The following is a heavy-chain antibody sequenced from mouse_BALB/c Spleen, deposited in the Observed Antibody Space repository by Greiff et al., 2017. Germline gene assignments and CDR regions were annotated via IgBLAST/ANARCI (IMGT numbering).Heavy chain of an antibody. CDR1: GYSITSGYS. CDR2: IHYSGST. Sequence: VQLKESGPDLVKPSQSLSLTCTVTGYSITSGYSWPWIRQFPGNKLEWMGYIHYSGSTNYNPSLKSRISITRDTSKNQFFLQLNSVTTEDTATYYCARGDYYGYEAMDYWGQGTSVTVSS. V-gene: IGHV3-1*02. J-gene: IGHJ4*01. CDR3: ARGDYYGYEAMDY. D-gene: IGHD1-2*01.